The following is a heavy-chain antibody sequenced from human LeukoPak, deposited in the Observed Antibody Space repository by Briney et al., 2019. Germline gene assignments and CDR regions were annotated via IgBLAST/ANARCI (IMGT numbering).Heavy chain of an antibody. D-gene: IGHD3/OR15-3a*01. J-gene: IGHJ4*02. CDR3: ARQTGSGLFILP. V-gene: IGHV4-59*08. Sequence: SETLSLTCAVYGGSFSGYYCSWIRQFPGKGLEWIGFIHDSGSTNYNPSLKSRATISLDTSKNQFSLKLTSVTAADTAVYYCARQTGSGLFILPGGQGTLVTVSS. CDR1: GGSFSGYY. CDR2: IHDSGST.